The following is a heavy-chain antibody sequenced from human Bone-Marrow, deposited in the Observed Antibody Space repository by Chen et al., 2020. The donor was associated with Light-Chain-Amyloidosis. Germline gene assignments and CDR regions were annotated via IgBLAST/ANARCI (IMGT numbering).Heavy chain of an antibody. V-gene: IGHV1-69*04. CDR3: ASAPPTTFNVYAMDV. D-gene: IGHD3-3*02. CDR1: GEPFSSYA. J-gene: IGHJ6*02. Sequence: QVQLVQSGAEVKKPRSSVKVSCKASGEPFSSYAISWVRQAPGQGLEWVGRIIPMLETTKYAQKFLGRVEITADRSTRTSHLEMTGLTFEDTAIYYCASAPPTTFNVYAMDVWGQGTTVVVSS. CDR2: IIPMLETT.